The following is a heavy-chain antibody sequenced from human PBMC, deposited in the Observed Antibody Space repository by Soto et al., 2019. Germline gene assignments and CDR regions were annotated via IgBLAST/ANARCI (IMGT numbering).Heavy chain of an antibody. CDR2: ISKDGSSK. CDR3: VKQPDYGGVDDH. Sequence: GGSLRLSCAASGSTFSSYGMQWVRQAPGKGLEWVALISKDGSSKYYADSMKGRFTISRDNSKNTLYLQMISLRAEDTAVYYCVKQPDYGGVDDHWGLGTLVTVSS. CDR1: GSTFSSYG. J-gene: IGHJ4*02. D-gene: IGHD4-17*01. V-gene: IGHV3-30*18.